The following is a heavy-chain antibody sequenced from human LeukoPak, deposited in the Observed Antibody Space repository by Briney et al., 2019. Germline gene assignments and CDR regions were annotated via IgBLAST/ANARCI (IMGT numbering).Heavy chain of an antibody. CDR3: ARDTGPSIYYYYMDV. V-gene: IGHV4-4*07. CDR1: GGSISSYY. J-gene: IGHJ6*03. CDR2: IYTSGST. Sequence: SETLSPTCTVSGGSISSYYWSWIRQPAGKGLEWIGRIYTSGSTNYNPSLKSRVTISVDKSKNQFSLKLSSVTAADTAVYYCARDTGPSIYYYYMDVWGKGTTVTVSS.